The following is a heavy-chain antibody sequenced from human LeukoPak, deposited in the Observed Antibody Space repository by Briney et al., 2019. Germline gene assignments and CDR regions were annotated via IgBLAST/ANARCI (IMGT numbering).Heavy chain of an antibody. Sequence: PWGSLRLSCAASGFTFSSYSMNWVRQAPGKGLEWVSYISSSSSTIYYADSVEGRFTISRDNAKNSLYLQMNSLRAEDTAVYYCARYFSPLRYMDVWGKGTTVTVSS. D-gene: IGHD2/OR15-2a*01. CDR1: GFTFSSYS. V-gene: IGHV3-48*01. CDR3: ARYFSPLRYMDV. CDR2: ISSSSSTI. J-gene: IGHJ6*03.